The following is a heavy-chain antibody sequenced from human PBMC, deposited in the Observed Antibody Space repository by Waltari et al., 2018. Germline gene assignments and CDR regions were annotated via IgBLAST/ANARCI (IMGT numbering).Heavy chain of an antibody. CDR1: GYTFTGYY. J-gene: IGHJ4*02. Sequence: QVHLVQSGAEVRKPGASVKVSCKGSGYTFTGYYIQWLRQAPGQGIEWIGWNEPNTGGKKLAQKFQGRVTMTRDTSINTVYMELSSLGSDDTAVYYCARDLYDSRVPGDYFDYWGQGTLVTVSS. CDR3: ARDLYDSRVPGDYFDY. D-gene: IGHD3-16*01. V-gene: IGHV1-2*02. CDR2: NEPNTGGK.